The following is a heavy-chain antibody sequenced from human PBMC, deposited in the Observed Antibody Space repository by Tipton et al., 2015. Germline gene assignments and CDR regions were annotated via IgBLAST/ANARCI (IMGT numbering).Heavy chain of an antibody. V-gene: IGHV3-23*01. D-gene: IGHD3-10*02. J-gene: IGHJ6*02. Sequence: SLRLSCAASGLTFSNYAMNWVRQGPEMGLESIASISGSGTTTYYKDSVKGRFTISGDNSKNTLYLQMNSLRAEDTATYYCAKVFVASTSYWYGLDVWGQGTAVTVSS. CDR1: GLTFSNYA. CDR2: ISGSGTTT. CDR3: AKVFVASTSYWYGLDV.